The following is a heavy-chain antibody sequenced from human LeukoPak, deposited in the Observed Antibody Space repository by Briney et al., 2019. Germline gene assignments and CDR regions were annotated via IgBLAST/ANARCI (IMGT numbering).Heavy chain of an antibody. CDR3: ARDVGWDSSLVTTTRSDY. CDR1: VFTLSSYG. D-gene: IGHD1-1*01. V-gene: IGHV3-7*01. J-gene: IGHJ4*02. CDR2: IKQDGSVK. Sequence: GGSLRLSCAASVFTLSSYGMKWARQARGKGREWLANIKQDGSVKYYVDSVKGRFTISRDNAKNSLFLQMNSLRAEDTAVYYCARDVGWDSSLVTTTRSDYWGQGTLVTVSS.